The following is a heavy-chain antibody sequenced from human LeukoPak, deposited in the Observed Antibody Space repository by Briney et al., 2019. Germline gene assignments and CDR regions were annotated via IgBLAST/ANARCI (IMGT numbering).Heavy chain of an antibody. CDR1: GYTFSSFG. J-gene: IGHJ4*02. CDR3: ARTYDYVWGSYRYTMLDY. CDR2: MNPNSGNT. V-gene: IGHV1-8*01. D-gene: IGHD3-16*02. Sequence: GASVKVSCKASGYTFSSFGISWVRQATGQGLEWMGWMNPNSGNTGYAQKFQGRVTMTRNTSISTAYMELSSLRSEDTAVYCCARTYDYVWGSYRYTMLDYWGQGTLVTVSS.